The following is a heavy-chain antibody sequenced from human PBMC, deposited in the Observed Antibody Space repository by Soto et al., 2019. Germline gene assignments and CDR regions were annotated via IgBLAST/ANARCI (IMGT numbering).Heavy chain of an antibody. Sequence: VKVSCKVSGSRFSNYVISWVRQAPGHGLEWLGRIIPIFNSTKYAQSFQGRVTITADRSTSTASLELSSLRSDDTAVYYCAREGRGKKAGYNGLVSLGYWGQGTLVTVSS. CDR2: IIPIFNST. CDR3: AREGRGKKAGYNGLVSLGY. J-gene: IGHJ4*02. V-gene: IGHV1-69*06. CDR1: GSRFSNYV. D-gene: IGHD2-2*02.